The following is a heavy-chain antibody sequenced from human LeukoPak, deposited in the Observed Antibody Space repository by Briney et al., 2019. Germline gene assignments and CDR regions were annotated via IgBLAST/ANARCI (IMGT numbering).Heavy chain of an antibody. D-gene: IGHD1-26*01. V-gene: IGHV3-74*01. CDR2: INTDGNIT. Sequence: GGSLRLSCAASGFTFSSYWMHWVRQAPGKGLVWVSRINTDGNITTYADSVKGRFTISRDNAKNALYLQMNSLRADDTAVYYCAREFSGSSSRHFDYWGQGTLATVSS. J-gene: IGHJ4*02. CDR1: GFTFSSYW. CDR3: AREFSGSSSRHFDY.